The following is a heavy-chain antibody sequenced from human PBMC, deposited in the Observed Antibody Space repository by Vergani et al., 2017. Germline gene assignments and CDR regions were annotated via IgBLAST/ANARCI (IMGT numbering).Heavy chain of an antibody. D-gene: IGHD1-26*01. J-gene: IGHJ6*02. CDR3: ARRHLGWELPFTDYGMDV. CDR1: GGTFSSYT. Sequence: QVQLVQSGAEVKKPGSSVKVSCKASGGTFSSYTISWVRQAPGQGLEWMGRIIPILGIANYAQKFQGRVTITTDNSTSTAYMELSSLRSEDTAVYYCARRHLGWELPFTDYGMDVWGQGTTVTVSS. V-gene: IGHV1-69*02. CDR2: IIPILGIA.